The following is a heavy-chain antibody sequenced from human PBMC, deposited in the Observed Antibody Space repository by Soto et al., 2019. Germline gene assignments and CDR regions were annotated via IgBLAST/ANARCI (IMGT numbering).Heavy chain of an antibody. CDR2: IDPAGGTT. CDR3: TAEDVATGLV. CDR1: GITFSNYV. Sequence: PGGSLRLSCAASGITFSNYVMTWVRQAPGKGLEWVSAIDPAGGTTNYADSVRGRFAISRDNSKNTLYLQMNSLRAEDTAVYYCTAEDVATGLVWGPGSLVTVSS. V-gene: IGHV3-23*01. J-gene: IGHJ4*02. D-gene: IGHD5-12*01.